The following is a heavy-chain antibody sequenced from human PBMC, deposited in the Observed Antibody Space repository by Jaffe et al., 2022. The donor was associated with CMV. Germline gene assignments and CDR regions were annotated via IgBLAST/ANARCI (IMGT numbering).Heavy chain of an antibody. CDR1: GFTFSSYG. V-gene: IGHV3-33*08. CDR3: ARDSSIAVAGTRFDP. CDR2: IWYDGSNK. J-gene: IGHJ5*02. D-gene: IGHD6-19*01. Sequence: QVQLVESGGGVVQPGRSLRLSCAASGFTFSSYGMHWVRQAPGKGLEWVAVIWYDGSNKYYADSVKGRFTISRDNSKNTLYLQMNSLRAEDTAVYYCARDSSIAVAGTRFDPWGQGTLVTVSS.